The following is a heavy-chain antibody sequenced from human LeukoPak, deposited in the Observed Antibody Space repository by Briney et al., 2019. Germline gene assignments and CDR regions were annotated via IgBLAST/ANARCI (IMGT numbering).Heavy chain of an antibody. CDR3: TTGIRGD. CDR2: IASKTDGGTT. V-gene: IGHV3-15*04. CDR1: GLTVTNAW. J-gene: IGHJ4*02. Sequence: GGSLRLSCAASGLTVTNAWTNWVRQAPGKGLEWVGRIASKTDGGTTDYAAPVKGRFTISRDDSKNTLFLQMNSLKTEDTAVYYCTTGIRGDCGQGTLVTVSS.